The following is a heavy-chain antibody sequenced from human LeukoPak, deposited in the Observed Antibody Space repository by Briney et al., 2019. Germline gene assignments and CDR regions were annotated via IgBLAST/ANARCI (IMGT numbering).Heavy chain of an antibody. V-gene: IGHV3-7*01. CDR1: GFTLSSFW. Sequence: GGSLRLSCAASGFTLSSFWMSWVRQAPGKGLEWVANIKEDGSEKYYVDSVKGRFTISRDNAKNLLYLQMNSLRAEDTAVYFCARTAAAGFDFWGQGTAVTVSS. CDR3: ARTAAAGFDF. CDR2: IKEDGSEK. J-gene: IGHJ4*02. D-gene: IGHD6-13*01.